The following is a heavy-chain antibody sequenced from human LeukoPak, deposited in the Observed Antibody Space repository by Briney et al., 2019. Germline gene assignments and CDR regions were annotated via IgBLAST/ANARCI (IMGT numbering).Heavy chain of an antibody. V-gene: IGHV3-53*01. CDR2: IYSGGST. Sequence: AGGSLRLSCAASGFTVSSNYMSWVRQAPGKGLEWVSVIYSGGSTYYADSVKGRFTISRDNSKNTLYLQMNSLRAEDTAVYYCARGINWYYFDYWGQGTLVTVSS. CDR1: GFTVSSNY. CDR3: ARGINWYYFDY. D-gene: IGHD5-24*01. J-gene: IGHJ4*02.